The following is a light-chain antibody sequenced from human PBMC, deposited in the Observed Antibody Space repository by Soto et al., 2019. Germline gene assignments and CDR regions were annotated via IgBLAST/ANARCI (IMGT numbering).Light chain of an antibody. CDR2: DTS. Sequence: EFVLTQSPGTLSLSPGERATLSCRASQSLANSFIAWYQQKPGQAPRLLIYDTSSRASGIPDRFSGSGSETDFTLTISRLEPEDFALYYCQQYGSSAPITFGQGTRLEIK. V-gene: IGKV3-20*01. CDR3: QQYGSSAPIT. CDR1: QSLANSF. J-gene: IGKJ5*01.